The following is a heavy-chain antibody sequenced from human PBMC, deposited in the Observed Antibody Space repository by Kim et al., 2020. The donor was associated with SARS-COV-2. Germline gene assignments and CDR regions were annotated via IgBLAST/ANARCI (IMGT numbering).Heavy chain of an antibody. D-gene: IGHD6-13*01. V-gene: IGHV3-48*02. CDR3: ARGMGSSWYYLYNWFDP. J-gene: IGHJ5*02. CDR1: GFTFSSYS. CDR2: ISSSSSTI. Sequence: GGSLRLSCAASGFTFSSYSMNWVRQAPGKGLEWVSYISSSSSTIYYAHSVKGRFTISRDNAKNSLYLQMNSLRDEDTAVYYCARGMGSSWYYLYNWFDPWGQGTLVTVSS.